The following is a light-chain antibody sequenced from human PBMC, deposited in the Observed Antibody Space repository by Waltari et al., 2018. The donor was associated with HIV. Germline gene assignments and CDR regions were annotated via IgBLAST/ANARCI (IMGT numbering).Light chain of an antibody. CDR3: SSYTSSSTKV. CDR2: EVS. Sequence: QSALTQPASVSGSPGQSITISCTGNSRDVGGYNYVSWYQQHPGKAPKLMIYEVSNRPSGVSNRFSGSKSGNTASLTISGLQAEDEADYYCSSYTSSSTKVFGGGTMLTVL. J-gene: IGLJ2*01. V-gene: IGLV2-14*01. CDR1: SRDVGGYNY.